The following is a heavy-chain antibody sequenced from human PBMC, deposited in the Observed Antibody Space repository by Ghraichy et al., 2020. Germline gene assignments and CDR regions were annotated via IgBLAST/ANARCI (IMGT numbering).Heavy chain of an antibody. V-gene: IGHV4-4*09. D-gene: IGHD3-3*01. Sequence: SETLSLTCTVSGGSISSYYWSWIRQPPGKGLEWIGYIYTSGSTNYNPSLKSRVTISVDTSKNQFSLKLSSVTAADTAVYYCARLGFWSGYTPYYYYGMDVWGQGTTVTVSS. CDR1: GGSISSYY. CDR3: ARLGFWSGYTPYYYYGMDV. J-gene: IGHJ6*02. CDR2: IYTSGST.